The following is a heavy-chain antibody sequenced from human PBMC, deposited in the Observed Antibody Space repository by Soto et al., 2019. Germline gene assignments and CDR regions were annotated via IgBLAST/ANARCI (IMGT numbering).Heavy chain of an antibody. CDR3: ARMGDFWSGPGELDP. J-gene: IGHJ5*02. V-gene: IGHV4-39*01. D-gene: IGHD3-3*01. Sequence: QLQLRESGPGLVKPSETLSLTCTVSGGSISSSNYYWARIRQSPGKVLEWIGSVYYNGFTYYNPSLKSRVTISVDTSKNQFSLKLTSVTAADTAVYYCARMGDFWSGPGELDPWGQGTLVTVSS. CDR1: GGSISSSNYY. CDR2: VYYNGFT.